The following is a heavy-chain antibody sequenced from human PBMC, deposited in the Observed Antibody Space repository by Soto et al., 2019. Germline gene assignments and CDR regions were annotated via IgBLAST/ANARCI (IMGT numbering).Heavy chain of an antibody. V-gene: IGHV4-59*01. CDR1: GGSISSYY. CDR3: ARDPPLGFYGDYEQDGGY. Sequence: QVQLQESGPGLVKPSETLSLTCTVSGGSISSYYWSWIRQPPGKGLEWIGYIYYSGSTNYNPSLKSRVTISVDTSKNQFSLKLSSVTAADTAVYYCARDPPLGFYGDYEQDGGYWGQGTLVTVSS. J-gene: IGHJ4*02. CDR2: IYYSGST. D-gene: IGHD4-17*01.